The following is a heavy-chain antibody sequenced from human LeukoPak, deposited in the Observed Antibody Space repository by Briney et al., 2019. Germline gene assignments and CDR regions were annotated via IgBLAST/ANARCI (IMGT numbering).Heavy chain of an antibody. V-gene: IGHV3-30*04. CDR1: GFTFSSYA. Sequence: PGGSLRLSCAASGFTFSSYAMHWDRQAPGKGLEWVAVISYDGSNKYYADSVKGRFTISRDNSKNTLYLQMNSLRAEGTAVYYCAREAHYYDSSGYFSYWGQGTLSPSPQ. CDR3: AREAHYYDSSGYFSY. J-gene: IGHJ4*02. CDR2: ISYDGSNK. D-gene: IGHD3-22*01.